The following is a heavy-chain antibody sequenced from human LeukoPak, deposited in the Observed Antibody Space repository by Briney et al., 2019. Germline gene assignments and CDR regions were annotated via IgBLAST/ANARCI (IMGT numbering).Heavy chain of an antibody. Sequence: GTSLRLSCTTSGLTFTSHGFHWLRQVVGKRLEWVAFVRDDGSDTYHANSVKGRFSVSRDDSKNTLYLQMNSLRPEDTAIYYCARDRGKDYFDSWGQGTQVTVSS. CDR1: GLTFTSHG. V-gene: IGHV3-33*01. J-gene: IGHJ4*02. D-gene: IGHD4-23*01. CDR2: VRDDGSDT. CDR3: ARDRGKDYFDS.